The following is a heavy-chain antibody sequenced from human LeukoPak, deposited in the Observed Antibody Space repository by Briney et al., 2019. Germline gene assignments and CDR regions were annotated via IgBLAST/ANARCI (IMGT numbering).Heavy chain of an antibody. CDR1: GFTFSSYS. D-gene: IGHD1-26*01. V-gene: IGHV3-21*01. CDR2: ISSSSSYI. CDR3: AKGGIVVFDY. Sequence: PGGSLRPSCAASGFTFSSYSMNWVRQAPGKGLEWVSSISSSSSYIYYADSVKGRFTISRDNAKNSLYLQMNSLRAEDTAVYYCAKGGIVVFDYWGQGTLVTVSS. J-gene: IGHJ4*02.